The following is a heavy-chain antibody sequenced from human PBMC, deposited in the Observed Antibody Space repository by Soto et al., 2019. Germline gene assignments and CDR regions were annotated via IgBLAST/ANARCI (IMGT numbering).Heavy chain of an antibody. Sequence: GGSLRLSCAASGFTFSKNAMSWVRQAPGKGLEWVSGLTGSGGSTYYADSVKGRFTISRDNSKNTLFLQMNTLRAEDTAVYYCAKDYGQWLTLALENWGQGTLVTVSS. D-gene: IGHD6-19*01. CDR3: AKDYGQWLTLALEN. CDR1: GFTFSKNA. V-gene: IGHV3-23*01. CDR2: LTGSGGST. J-gene: IGHJ4*02.